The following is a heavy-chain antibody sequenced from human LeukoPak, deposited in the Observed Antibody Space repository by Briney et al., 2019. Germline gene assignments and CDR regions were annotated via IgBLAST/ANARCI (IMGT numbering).Heavy chain of an antibody. Sequence: GGSLRLSRAASGFTFSSYGMHWVRQAPGKGLEWVAFMRFDGSDKYYEDFVKGRFTISRDNSKTTLYLQMNSLRAEDTAVYYCAKERRGYSYGYPSDYWGQGTLVTVSS. CDR1: GFTFSSYG. CDR2: MRFDGSDK. V-gene: IGHV3-30*02. J-gene: IGHJ4*02. D-gene: IGHD5-18*01. CDR3: AKERRGYSYGYPSDY.